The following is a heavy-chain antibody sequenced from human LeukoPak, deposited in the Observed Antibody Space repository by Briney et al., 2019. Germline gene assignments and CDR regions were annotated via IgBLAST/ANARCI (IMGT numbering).Heavy chain of an antibody. Sequence: QPGGSLRLSCAASGFTVSSNYMTWVRQAPGKGLEWVSLAGWAGGTTFYSDSVRGRFTISRDSGRKSVYLQMNSLTTDDTAFYFCAKELDTMFFDYWGQGALVTVSS. V-gene: IGHV3-43*01. CDR2: AGWAGGTT. CDR1: GFTVSSNY. D-gene: IGHD3-10*02. J-gene: IGHJ4*02. CDR3: AKELDTMFFDY.